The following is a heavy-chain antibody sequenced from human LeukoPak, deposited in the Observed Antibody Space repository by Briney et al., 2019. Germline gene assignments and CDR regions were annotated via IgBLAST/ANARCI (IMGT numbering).Heavy chain of an antibody. D-gene: IGHD3-3*01. CDR3: ARGGGGSPVFGVVIAYFGY. CDR1: GGSISSYY. Sequence: SETLSLTCTVSGGSISSYYWSWIRQPPGKGLEWIGYIYYSGSTNYNPSLKSRVTISVDTSKNQFSLKLSSVTAADTAVYYCARGGGGSPVFGVVIAYFGYWGQGTLVTVSS. J-gene: IGHJ4*02. CDR2: IYYSGST. V-gene: IGHV4-59*01.